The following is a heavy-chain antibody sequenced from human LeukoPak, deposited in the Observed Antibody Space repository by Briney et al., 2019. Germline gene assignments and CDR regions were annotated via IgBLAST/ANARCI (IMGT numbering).Heavy chain of an antibody. CDR3: ARVAAGYSVNYFDY. Sequence: GGSLRLSCAASEFAFSTYNMNWVRQAPGKGLESVSYISTGSSSTYYADSVKGRFTISRDNVENSLYLQMNSLRDEDTAVYYCARVAAGYSVNYFDYWGQGTLVTVSS. J-gene: IGHJ4*02. CDR2: ISTGSSST. V-gene: IGHV3-48*02. D-gene: IGHD4-23*01. CDR1: EFAFSTYN.